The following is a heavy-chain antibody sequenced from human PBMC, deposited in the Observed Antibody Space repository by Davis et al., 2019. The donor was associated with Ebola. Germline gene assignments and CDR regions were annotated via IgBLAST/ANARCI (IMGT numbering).Heavy chain of an antibody. Sequence: SETLSLTCTVSGGSISSSSYYWGWIRQPPGKGLEWIGSIYYSGSTYYNPSLKSRVTISVDTSKNQFSLQLNSVTPEDTAVYYCARVALATYGMDVWGQGTTVTVSS. J-gene: IGHJ6*02. CDR2: IYYSGST. CDR1: GGSISSSSYY. CDR3: ARVALATYGMDV. D-gene: IGHD5-12*01. V-gene: IGHV4-39*07.